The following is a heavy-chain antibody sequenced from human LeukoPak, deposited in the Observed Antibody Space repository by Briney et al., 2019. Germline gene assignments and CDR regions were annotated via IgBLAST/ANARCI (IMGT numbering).Heavy chain of an antibody. D-gene: IGHD3-22*01. Sequence: PGGSLRLSRAASGFTFSRNWMSWVRQAPGKGLEWVANIKQDGVEKYYVDSVKGRFTISRDNAKNSLYLEMNSLRAEDTAVYYCARVRYDSSGFDYWGQGTLVTVSS. V-gene: IGHV3-7*04. CDR3: ARVRYDSSGFDY. CDR1: GFTFSRNW. J-gene: IGHJ4*02. CDR2: IKQDGVEK.